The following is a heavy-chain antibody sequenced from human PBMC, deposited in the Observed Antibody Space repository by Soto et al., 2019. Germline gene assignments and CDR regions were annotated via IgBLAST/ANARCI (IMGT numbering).Heavy chain of an antibody. CDR2: ISYDGSNK. J-gene: IGHJ4*02. D-gene: IGHD4-4*01. Sequence: GGSLRLSCAASGFTFSSYGMHWVRQAPGKGLEWVAVISYDGSNKYYADSVKGRFTISRDNSKNTLYLQMNSLRAEDTAVYYCANGPGDDDYSNYWTSYWGQGTLVTVSS. V-gene: IGHV3-30*18. CDR3: ANGPGDDDYSNYWTSY. CDR1: GFTFSSYG.